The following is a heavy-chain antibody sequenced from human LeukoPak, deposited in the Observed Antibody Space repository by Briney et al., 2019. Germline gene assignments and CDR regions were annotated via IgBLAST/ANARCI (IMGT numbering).Heavy chain of an antibody. D-gene: IGHD2-21*02. V-gene: IGHV3-15*01. CDR1: GFTFSNAW. J-gene: IGHJ4*02. Sequence: GGSLRLSCAASGFTFSNAWMSWVRQAPGKGLEWVGRIKSKTNGGTTDYAAPVKGRFTISRDDSKNTLYLQMNSLKTEDTAVYYCTTDQGRYCGGDCLVDYWGQGTLVTVSS. CDR3: TTDQGRYCGGDCLVDY. CDR2: IKSKTNGGTT.